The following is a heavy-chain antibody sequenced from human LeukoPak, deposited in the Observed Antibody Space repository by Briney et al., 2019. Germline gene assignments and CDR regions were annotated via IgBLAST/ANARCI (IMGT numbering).Heavy chain of an antibody. CDR2: INPKTGAA. Sequence: ASVKVSCKASGYVFSDYYMHWVRQAPGQGLEWLGWINPKTGAADYAQQFRGRITMTRDTSINTDYMEMKRVTSDDTAVYYCARGAEAETSPLDYWGQGTLVTVSS. CDR1: GYVFSDYY. D-gene: IGHD6-13*01. V-gene: IGHV1-2*02. CDR3: ARGAEAETSPLDY. J-gene: IGHJ4*02.